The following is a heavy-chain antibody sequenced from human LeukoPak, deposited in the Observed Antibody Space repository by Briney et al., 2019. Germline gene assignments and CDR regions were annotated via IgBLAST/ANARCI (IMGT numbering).Heavy chain of an antibody. Sequence: SETLSLSCTVSGGSISSSSYYWGWIRQPPGKGLEWIGSIYYSGSTYYKPSLKSRVTISLDTSKNQLSLKLSSVTAADTAVYYCARGIVRAAFGFAYWGQGALVTVSS. J-gene: IGHJ4*02. D-gene: IGHD1-26*01. CDR3: ARGIVRAAFGFAY. V-gene: IGHV4-39*07. CDR1: GGSISSSSYY. CDR2: IYYSGST.